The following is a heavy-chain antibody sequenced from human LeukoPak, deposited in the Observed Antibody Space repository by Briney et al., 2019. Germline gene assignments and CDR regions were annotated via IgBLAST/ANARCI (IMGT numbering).Heavy chain of an antibody. D-gene: IGHD2-15*01. CDR2: ISYDGSNK. V-gene: IGHV3-30*04. CDR1: GFTFSSYV. J-gene: IGHJ4*02. CDR3: ARRYCSGGSCSPGDY. Sequence: GGSLRLSCAASGFTFSSYVMHWVRQAPGKGLEWVAVISYDGSNKYYADSVKGRFTISRDNSKNTLYLQMNSLRAEDTAVYYCARRYCSGGSCSPGDYWGQGTLVTVSS.